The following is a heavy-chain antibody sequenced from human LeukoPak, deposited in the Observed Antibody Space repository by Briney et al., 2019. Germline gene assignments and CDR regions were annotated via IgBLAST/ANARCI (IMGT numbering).Heavy chain of an antibody. V-gene: IGHV3-66*01. CDR2: IYSGGST. D-gene: IGHD6-13*01. CDR3: ARKDSSSWYPYYYYGMDV. J-gene: IGHJ6*02. CDR1: GFTFSSYA. Sequence: GRSLRLSCAASGFTFSSYAMHWVRQAPGKGLEWVSVIYSGGSTYYADSVKGRFTISRDNSKNTLYLQMNSLRAEDTAVYYCARKDSSSWYPYYYYGMDVWGQGTTVTVSS.